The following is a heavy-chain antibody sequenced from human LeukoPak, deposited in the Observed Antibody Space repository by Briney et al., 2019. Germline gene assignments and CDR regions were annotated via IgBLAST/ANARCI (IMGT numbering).Heavy chain of an antibody. V-gene: IGHV4-34*01. CDR2: INHSGST. J-gene: IGHJ5*02. D-gene: IGHD1-26*01. CDR1: GGSFSGYY. CDR3: ARHGVGATGCWFDP. Sequence: SETLSPTCAVYGGSFSGYYWTWIRQPPGKGLEWIGEINHSGSTNYNPSLKSRVTISVDTSKYQFSLKLNSVTAADTAVYYCARHGVGATGCWFDPWGQGTLVTVSS.